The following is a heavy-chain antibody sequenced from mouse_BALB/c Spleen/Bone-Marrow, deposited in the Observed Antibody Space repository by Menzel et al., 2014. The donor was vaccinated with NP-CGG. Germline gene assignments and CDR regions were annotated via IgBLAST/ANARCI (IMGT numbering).Heavy chain of an antibody. CDR1: GDSITSGY. V-gene: IGHV3-8*02. CDR2: ISYSGST. J-gene: IGHJ4*01. CDR3: ARYKGFHWGMDY. D-gene: IGHD1-2*01. Sequence: EVKLMGSGPSLVKPSQTLSLTCSVTGDSITSGYWNWIRKFPGNKLEYMGYISYSGSTYYNPSLKSRISITRDTSKNQYYLQLISVTTEDTATFYCARYKGFHWGMDYWGQGTSVTVSS.